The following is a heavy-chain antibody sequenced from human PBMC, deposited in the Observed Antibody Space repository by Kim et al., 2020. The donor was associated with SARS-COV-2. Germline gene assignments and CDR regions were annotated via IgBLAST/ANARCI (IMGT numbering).Heavy chain of an antibody. CDR2: IIPIFGTA. J-gene: IGHJ6*02. D-gene: IGHD3-10*01. Sequence: SVKVSCKASGGTFSSYAISWVRQAPGQGLEWMGGIIPIFGTANYAQKFQGRVTITADESTSTAYMELSSLRSEDTAVYYCASTMVRGVIITLLYYYGMDVWGQGTTVTVSS. CDR1: GGTFSSYA. V-gene: IGHV1-69*13. CDR3: ASTMVRGVIITLLYYYGMDV.